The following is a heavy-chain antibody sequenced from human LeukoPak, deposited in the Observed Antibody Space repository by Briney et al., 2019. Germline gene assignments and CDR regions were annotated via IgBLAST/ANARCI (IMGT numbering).Heavy chain of an antibody. CDR2: ISSNGGST. J-gene: IGHJ5*02. D-gene: IGHD3-10*01. Sequence: TGGSLRLSCAASGLTFNSYAMHWVRQAPGKGLEYVSAISSNGGSTYYADSVKGRFTISRDNSKNTLYLQMGSLRAEDMAVYYCARGVDYYGSGSYWSNWFDPWGQGTLVTVSS. CDR3: ARGVDYYGSGSYWSNWFDP. CDR1: GLTFNSYA. V-gene: IGHV3-64*02.